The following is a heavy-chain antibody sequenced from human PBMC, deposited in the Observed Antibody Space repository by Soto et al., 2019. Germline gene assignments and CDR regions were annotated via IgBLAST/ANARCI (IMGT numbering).Heavy chain of an antibody. CDR2: IKSKALGGTT. V-gene: IGHV3-15*07. CDR3: TTDSYSTMIGVRFDY. J-gene: IGHJ4*01. Sequence: EVQLVDSGGDLVKPGGSLRLSCAGTGFVFSNAWINWVRQAPGKGLEWVGRIKSKALGGTTDFAASVRGRFASTSDDSRNMAYMQMNSLNTEDTAVYYCTTDSYSTMIGVRFDYWGHGTPVTVSS. D-gene: IGHD3-22*01. CDR1: GFVFSNAW.